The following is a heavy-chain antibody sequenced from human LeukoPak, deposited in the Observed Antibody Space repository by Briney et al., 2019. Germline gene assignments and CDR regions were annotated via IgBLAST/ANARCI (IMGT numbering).Heavy chain of an antibody. CDR2: IYVDGRTT. J-gene: IGHJ5*02. V-gene: IGHV3-74*01. CDR3: IRDFRSADL. Sequence: GGSLRLSCVASGFTFGNYWMHWVRQPPGKGLVWVSRIYVDGRTTNYADSVKGRFTISRDNAKNTVYLEMNCLSVEDTATYYCIRDFRSADLWGQGTLVTVTS. CDR1: GFTFGNYW.